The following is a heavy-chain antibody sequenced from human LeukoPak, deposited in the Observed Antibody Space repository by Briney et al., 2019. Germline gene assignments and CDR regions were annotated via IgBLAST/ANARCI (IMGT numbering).Heavy chain of an antibody. CDR2: MNPNSGNT. D-gene: IGHD3-22*01. J-gene: IGHJ4*02. CDR1: GYTFTSFD. V-gene: IGHV1-8*01. Sequence: ASVKVSCKASGYTFTSFDINWVRQATGQGLEWMGWMNPNSGNTGYAQKFQGRVTMTRNTSISTAYMELSSLRSEDTAVHYCASSSGTDAYYFDYWGQGTLVTVSS. CDR3: ASSSGTDAYYFDY.